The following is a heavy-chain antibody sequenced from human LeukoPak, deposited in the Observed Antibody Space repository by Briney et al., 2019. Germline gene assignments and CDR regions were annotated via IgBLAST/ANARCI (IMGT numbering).Heavy chain of an antibody. CDR1: GFTFTSSA. CDR3: ARGGYSGSYYHFQH. Sequence: GTSVKVSCKASGFTFTSSAMQWVRQARGQRLEWIGWIVVGSGNTNYAQKFQERVTITRDMSTSTVYMELSSLRSEDTAVYYCARGGYSGSYYHFQHWGQGTLVTVSS. D-gene: IGHD1-26*01. CDR2: IVVGSGNT. V-gene: IGHV1-58*02. J-gene: IGHJ1*01.